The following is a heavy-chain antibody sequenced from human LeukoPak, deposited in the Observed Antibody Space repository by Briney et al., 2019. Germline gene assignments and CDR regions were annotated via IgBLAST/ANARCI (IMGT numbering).Heavy chain of an antibody. CDR2: ISYDGSNK. D-gene: IGHD3-3*01. Sequence: GGSLRLSCAASGFTFGSYGMHWVRQAPGKGLEWVAVISYDGSNKYYADSVKGRFTISRDNSKNTLYLQMNSLRAEDTAVYYCAKDRREWLLGWFDPWGQGTLVTVSS. J-gene: IGHJ5*02. CDR3: AKDRREWLLGWFDP. CDR1: GFTFGSYG. V-gene: IGHV3-30*18.